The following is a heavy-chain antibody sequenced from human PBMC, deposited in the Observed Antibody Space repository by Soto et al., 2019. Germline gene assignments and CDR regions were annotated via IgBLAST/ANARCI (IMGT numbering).Heavy chain of an antibody. D-gene: IGHD6-6*01. CDR3: ARGAARSPPDY. V-gene: IGHV3-30-3*01. CDR1: GFTFSSYA. J-gene: IGHJ4*02. CDR2: ISYDGSNK. Sequence: TGGSLRLSCAASGFTFSSYAMHWVRQAPGKGLEWVAVISYDGSNKYYADSVKGRFTISRDNSKNTLYLQMNSLRAEDTAVYYCARGAARSPPDYWGQGTLVTAPQ.